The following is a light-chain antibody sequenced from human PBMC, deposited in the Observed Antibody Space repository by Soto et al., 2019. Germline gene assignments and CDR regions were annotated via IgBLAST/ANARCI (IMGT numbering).Light chain of an antibody. J-gene: IGKJ1*01. CDR3: QQYNNWPQT. CDR1: QNINNN. CDR2: GAS. V-gene: IGKV3-15*01. Sequence: EIVMTQSPATLSVSPGDTATLSCRARQNINNNLAWYQQKPGQAPRLLIYGASTRATGIPARFSGSGSGTEFTLTISSLQSEDFAVYYCQQYNNWPQTFGQGTKVEIK.